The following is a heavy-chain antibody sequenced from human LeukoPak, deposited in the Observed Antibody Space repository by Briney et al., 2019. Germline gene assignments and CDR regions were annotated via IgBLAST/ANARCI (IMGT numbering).Heavy chain of an antibody. D-gene: IGHD3-9*01. CDR1: GYTFTSYG. J-gene: IGHJ6*03. CDR3: ARDRPYYDILTGYYYYMDV. Sequence: GASVKVSCKASGYTFTSYGISWVRQAPGQGLEWMGWISAYNGNTNYAQKLQGRVTMTTDTSASTAYMELRSLRSDDTAVYYCARDRPYYDILTGYYYYMDVWGKGTTVTVSS. CDR2: ISAYNGNT. V-gene: IGHV1-18*01.